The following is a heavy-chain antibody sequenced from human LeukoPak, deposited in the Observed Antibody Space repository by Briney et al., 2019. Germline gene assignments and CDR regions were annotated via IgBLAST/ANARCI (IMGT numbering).Heavy chain of an antibody. CDR1: GGSISSGDYY. Sequence: PSQTLSLTCTVSGGSISSGDYYWRWIRQPPGKGLEWIGYIYYSGSTYYNPSLKSRVTISVDTSKNQFSLKLSSVTAADTAVYYCARDLIAHEGAFVIWGQGTMVTVSS. J-gene: IGHJ3*02. CDR2: IYYSGST. CDR3: ARDLIAHEGAFVI. V-gene: IGHV4-30-4*01.